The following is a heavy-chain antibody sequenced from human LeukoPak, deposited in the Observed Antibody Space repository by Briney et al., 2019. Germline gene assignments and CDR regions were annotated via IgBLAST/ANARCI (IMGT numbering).Heavy chain of an antibody. CDR1: GDSISINYN. J-gene: IGHJ4*02. D-gene: IGHD2-2*01. CDR2: IFYSGAT. V-gene: IGHV4-38-2*02. Sequence: SETLSLTCTVSGDSISINYNWGWIRQPPGKGLEWIGSIFYSGATYYSPSLKSRVTISVDTSKNQFSLKLNSVTAADTAVYYCVRDVGQLRSDYWGQGTLVTVSS. CDR3: VRDVGQLRSDY.